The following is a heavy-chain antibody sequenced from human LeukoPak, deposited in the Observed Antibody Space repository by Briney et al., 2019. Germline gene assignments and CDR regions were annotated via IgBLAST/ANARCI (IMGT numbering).Heavy chain of an antibody. J-gene: IGHJ3*01. D-gene: IGHD3-22*01. V-gene: IGHV4-31*03. Sequence: SETLSLTCTVSGGSISSGGYYWSWIRQHPGKGLEWIGYIYYSGSTYYNPSLKSRVTISVDTSKNQFSLKLSSVTAADTAVYYCARDHPEYYYDSSGYYSGAFDLWGQGTMVTVSS. CDR2: IYYSGST. CDR3: ARDHPEYYYDSSGYYSGAFDL. CDR1: GGSISSGGYY.